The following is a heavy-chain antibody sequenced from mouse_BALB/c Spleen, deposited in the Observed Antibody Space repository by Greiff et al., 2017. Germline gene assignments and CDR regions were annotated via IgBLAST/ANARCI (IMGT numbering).Heavy chain of an antibody. CDR1: GYTFTSYY. CDR2: INPSNGGT. Sequence: VQLQQSGAELVKPGASVKLSCKASGYTFTSYYMYWVKQRPGQGLEWIGEINPSNGGTNFNEKFKSKATLTVDKSSSTAYMQLSSLTSEDSAVYYCTRSVRHGFAYWGQGTLVTVSA. J-gene: IGHJ3*01. CDR3: TRSVRHGFAY. V-gene: IGHV1S81*02. D-gene: IGHD1-2*01.